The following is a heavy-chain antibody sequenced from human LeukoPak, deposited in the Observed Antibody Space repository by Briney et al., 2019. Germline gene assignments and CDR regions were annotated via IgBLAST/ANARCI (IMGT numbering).Heavy chain of an antibody. CDR1: GGTFSSYA. V-gene: IGHV1-18*01. Sequence: GASVKVSCKASGGTFSSYAIGWVRQAPGQGLEWMGRISAYNGNTNYAQKLQGRVTMTTDTSTSTAYMELRSLRSDDTAVYYCARGQIVGATQGNFDYWGQGTLVTVSS. CDR2: ISAYNGNT. J-gene: IGHJ4*02. D-gene: IGHD1-26*01. CDR3: ARGQIVGATQGNFDY.